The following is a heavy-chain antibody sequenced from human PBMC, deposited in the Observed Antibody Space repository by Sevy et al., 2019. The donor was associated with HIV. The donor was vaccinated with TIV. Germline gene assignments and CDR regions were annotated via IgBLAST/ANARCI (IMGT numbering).Heavy chain of an antibody. CDR3: ASHSSGWYYFDY. J-gene: IGHJ4*02. D-gene: IGHD6-19*01. Sequence: GGSLRRSCAASGFTVSSNYMSWVRQAPGKGLEWVSVIYSGGSTYYADSVKGRFTISRDNSKNTLYLQMNSLRAEDTAVYYCASHSSGWYYFDYWGQGTLVTVSS. V-gene: IGHV3-53*01. CDR2: IYSGGST. CDR1: GFTVSSNY.